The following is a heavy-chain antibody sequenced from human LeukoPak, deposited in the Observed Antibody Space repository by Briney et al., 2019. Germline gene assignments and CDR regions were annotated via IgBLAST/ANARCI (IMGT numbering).Heavy chain of an antibody. Sequence: GGSLRLSCAASGFTLSSCSMNWVRQAPGKGLEWVSSISRSSGYVFYADSMKGRFTVSRDNYKNSLYLQMNTLRAEDTAVYYCARFPEGSSTWSIDFWGQGTLVTVSS. J-gene: IGHJ4*02. CDR2: ISRSSGYV. CDR3: ARFPEGSSTWSIDF. V-gene: IGHV3-21*01. D-gene: IGHD6-13*01. CDR1: GFTLSSCS.